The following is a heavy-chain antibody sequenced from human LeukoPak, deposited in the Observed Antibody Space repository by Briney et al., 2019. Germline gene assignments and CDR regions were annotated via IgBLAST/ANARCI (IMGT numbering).Heavy chain of an antibody. V-gene: IGHV3-30*01. CDR1: GFTFSSYA. J-gene: IGHJ4*02. Sequence: GRSLRLSCAASGFTFSSYAMHWVRQAPGKGLEWVAVISYDGSNKYYADSVKGRFTISRDNSKNTLYLQMNSLRAEDTAVYYCARERYYYDSSGSHPLDYWGQGTLVTVSS. D-gene: IGHD3-22*01. CDR3: ARERYYYDSSGSHPLDY. CDR2: ISYDGSNK.